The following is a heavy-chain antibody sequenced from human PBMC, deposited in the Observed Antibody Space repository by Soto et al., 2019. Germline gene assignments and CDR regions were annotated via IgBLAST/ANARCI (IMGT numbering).Heavy chain of an antibody. CDR2: ISYDGSNK. J-gene: IGHJ6*02. D-gene: IGHD3-3*01. CDR1: GFTFSSYA. Sequence: GGSLRLSCAASGFTFSSYAMHWVRQAPGKGLEWVAVISYDGSNKYYADSVKGRFTISRDNSKNTLYLQMNSLRAEDMAVYYCARDMRVVWSGYYDRYYYYGMDVWGQGTTVTVSS. CDR3: ARDMRVVWSGYYDRYYYYGMDV. V-gene: IGHV3-30-3*01.